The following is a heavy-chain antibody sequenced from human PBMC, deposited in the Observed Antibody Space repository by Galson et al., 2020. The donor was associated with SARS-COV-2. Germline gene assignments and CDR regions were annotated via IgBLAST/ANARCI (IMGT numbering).Heavy chain of an antibody. D-gene: IGHD1-26*01. J-gene: IGHJ4*02. CDR2: VYPGDSDY. V-gene: IGHV5-51*01. CDR3: AKLSGGYKGHFDS. Sequence: GESLKISCKASGYTFSNSWIAWVRQMPGKGLEWMGIVYPGDSDYRYSPSFQGQVTLSADKSTSTAYLQWRSLKASDTAIYYCAKLSGGYKGHFDSWGQGTLVAVTS. CDR1: GYTFSNSW.